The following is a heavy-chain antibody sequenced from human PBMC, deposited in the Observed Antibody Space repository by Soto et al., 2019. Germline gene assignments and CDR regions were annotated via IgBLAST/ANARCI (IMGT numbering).Heavy chain of an antibody. V-gene: IGHV1-2*04. CDR3: ARVSGYGWGDYFDY. CDR2: INPNSGGT. D-gene: IGHD5-12*01. CDR1: GYTFTGYY. Sequence: ASVKVSCKASGYTFTGYYMRWVRQAPGQGLEWMGWINPNSGGTNYAQKFQGWVTMTRDTPISTAYMELSRLRSDDTAVYYCARVSGYGWGDYFDYWGQGTLVTVSS. J-gene: IGHJ4*02.